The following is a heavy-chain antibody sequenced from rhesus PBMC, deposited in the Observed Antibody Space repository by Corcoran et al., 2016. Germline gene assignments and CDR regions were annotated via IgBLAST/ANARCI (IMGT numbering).Heavy chain of an antibody. J-gene: IGHJ4*01. CDR3: ARGEFADY. Sequence: QLQLQESGPGLVKPSETLSVTCAVSGGSISSSYWSWIRQAPGKGLEWIGYIYGRSNSTTYNPSLKCRVTLSVDTSKNQLSLKLSSVTTADTAVYYCARGEFADYWGQGVLVTVSS. CDR2: IYGRSNST. V-gene: IGHV4-169*01. D-gene: IGHD3-34*01. CDR1: GGSISSSY.